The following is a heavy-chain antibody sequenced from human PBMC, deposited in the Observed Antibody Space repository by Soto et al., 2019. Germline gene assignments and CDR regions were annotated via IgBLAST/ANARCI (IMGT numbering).Heavy chain of an antibody. Sequence: PGGSLRLSCAASGFAFDYYNMNWVRQAPGRGLEWVSYVSGSSRTKYYADSVKGRFTISRDNAKNSLYLQMSSLRDDDTAAYYCTRDGGEGDRSEYWGPGSLVTVSS. CDR1: GFAFDYYN. D-gene: IGHD2-21*02. V-gene: IGHV3-48*02. CDR2: VSGSSRTK. CDR3: TRDGGEGDRSEY. J-gene: IGHJ4*02.